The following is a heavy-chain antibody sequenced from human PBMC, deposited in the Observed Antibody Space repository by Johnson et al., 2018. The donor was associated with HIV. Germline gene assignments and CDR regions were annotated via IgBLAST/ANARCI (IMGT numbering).Heavy chain of an antibody. CDR1: GFTFSSYW. CDR3: AKVPSAVWFGEVI. V-gene: IGHV3-7*01. CDR2: IKQDGSEK. D-gene: IGHD3-10*01. Sequence: EVQLVESGGGLVQPGGSLRLSCAASGFTFSSYWMSWVRQAPGKGLEWVANIKQDGSEKYNVDSVKGRFTISRDNAKNSLYLQMNSLRAEDTAVYFCAKVPSAVWFGEVIWGQGTMVTVSS. J-gene: IGHJ3*02.